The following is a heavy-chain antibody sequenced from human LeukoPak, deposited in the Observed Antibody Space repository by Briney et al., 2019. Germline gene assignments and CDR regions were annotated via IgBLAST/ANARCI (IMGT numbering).Heavy chain of an antibody. J-gene: IGHJ5*02. CDR1: GYTFTSYG. Sequence: GASVKVSCKASGYTFTSYGISWVRQAPGQGLEWMGWISAYNGNTNYAQKLQGRVTMTTDTSTSTAYMELRSLRSDDTAVYYCARGIPTYSSGWYPPKYNWFDPWGQGTLVTVSS. CDR2: ISAYNGNT. CDR3: ARGIPTYSSGWYPPKYNWFDP. D-gene: IGHD6-19*01. V-gene: IGHV1-18*01.